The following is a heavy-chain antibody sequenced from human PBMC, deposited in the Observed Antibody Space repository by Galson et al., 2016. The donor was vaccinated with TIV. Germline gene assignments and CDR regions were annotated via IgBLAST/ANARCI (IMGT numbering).Heavy chain of an antibody. J-gene: IGHJ3*02. CDR2: ISPDGDRT. Sequence: SCKASGYTFTSYYMHWVRQAPGHGLEWMGIISPDGDRTNYSQTLLGRVTMTRDTATNTVYMELNSLTSDDTTTYYCSRAPRDMMDVAFEMWGQGTKVTVSS. V-gene: IGHV1-46*04. CDR3: SRAPRDMMDVAFEM. D-gene: IGHD3-16*01. CDR1: GYTFTSYY.